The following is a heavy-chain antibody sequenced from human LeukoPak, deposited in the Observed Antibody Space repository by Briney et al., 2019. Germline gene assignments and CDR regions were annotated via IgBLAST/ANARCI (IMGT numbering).Heavy chain of an antibody. V-gene: IGHV3-48*03. J-gene: IGHJ4*02. CDR2: ISSSGSTI. Sequence: PGGSLRLSCAASGFTFSSYEMNWVRQAPGKGLEWVSHISSSGSTIYYADSVKGRFTISRDNAKNSLYLQMNSLRAEDTAVYYCARERDYYDSSGYYYFDYWGQGTLVTVSS. D-gene: IGHD3-22*01. CDR3: ARERDYYDSSGYYYFDY. CDR1: GFTFSSYE.